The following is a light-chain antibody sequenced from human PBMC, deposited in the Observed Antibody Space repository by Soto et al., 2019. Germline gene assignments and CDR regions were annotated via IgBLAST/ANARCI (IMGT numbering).Light chain of an antibody. CDR3: QQYGSLSWT. CDR2: GAS. Sequence: DIVLTQSPGTLSLSPGERATLSCRASQSVSSNYLAWYQQKPGQAPRLLIYGASTRATGVPDRFSGSGSGTDFTLTISRLKPEDFAVYHCQQYGSLSWTFGQGTKVDIK. J-gene: IGKJ1*01. V-gene: IGKV3-20*01. CDR1: QSVSSNY.